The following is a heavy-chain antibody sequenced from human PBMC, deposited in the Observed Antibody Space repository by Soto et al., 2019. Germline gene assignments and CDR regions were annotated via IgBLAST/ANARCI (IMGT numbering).Heavy chain of an antibody. Sequence: GGSLRLSCAASGFTFDDYTMHWVRQAPGKGLEWVSLISWDGGSTYYADSVKGRFTISRDNSKNSLYLQMNSLRTEDTALYYFAKDTDGYYYGMDVWGQGTTVTVSS. CDR3: AKDTDGYYYGMDV. CDR1: GFTFDDYT. J-gene: IGHJ6*02. V-gene: IGHV3-43*01. CDR2: ISWDGGST.